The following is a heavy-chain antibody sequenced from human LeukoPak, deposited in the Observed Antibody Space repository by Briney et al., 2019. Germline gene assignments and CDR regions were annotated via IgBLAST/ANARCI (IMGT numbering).Heavy chain of an antibody. Sequence: AGGSLRLSCAASGFTFSSYGMHWVRQAPGKGLEWVANTKQDGSEKYYVDSVKGRFTISRDNAKNSLYLQMNSLRAEDTAVYYCARERWELDDLSDAFDIWGQGTMVTVSS. CDR2: TKQDGSEK. CDR3: ARERWELDDLSDAFDI. CDR1: GFTFSSYG. D-gene: IGHD1-26*01. J-gene: IGHJ3*02. V-gene: IGHV3-7*01.